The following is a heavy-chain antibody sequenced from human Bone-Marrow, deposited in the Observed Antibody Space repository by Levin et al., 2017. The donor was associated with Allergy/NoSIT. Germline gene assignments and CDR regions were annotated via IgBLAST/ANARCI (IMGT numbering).Heavy chain of an antibody. J-gene: IGHJ4*02. D-gene: IGHD3-10*01. V-gene: IGHV3-48*04. CDR3: ARGPEGTMVRGVINRFDQ. CDR2: ITTSSRTI. CDR1: GFSFSTYT. Sequence: GGSLRLSCSASGFSFSTYTMNWVRQAPGKGLEWVAYITTSSRTIFYADSVKGRFTISRDNAKNSLFLQMDSLRVEDTAVYYCARGPEGTMVRGVINRFDQWGQGALVTVSS.